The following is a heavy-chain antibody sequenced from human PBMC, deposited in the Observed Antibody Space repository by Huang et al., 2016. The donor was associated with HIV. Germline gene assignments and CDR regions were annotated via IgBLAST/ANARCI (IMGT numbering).Heavy chain of an antibody. D-gene: IGHD3-10*01. CDR3: TTLWFGEDAFDI. V-gene: IGHV3-15*01. J-gene: IGHJ3*02. CDR2: SKSKSDGGTT. Sequence: EVHLVESGGGWVKPGGSLRLSCAASGFTFNNAWMSWVRQVPGKGLEWVGRSKSKSDGGTTDYPAPVKGRFIISRDDSQNTLYLQMNSLKTEDTAVYYCTTLWFGEDAFDIWGQGTMVTVSS. CDR1: GFTFNNAW.